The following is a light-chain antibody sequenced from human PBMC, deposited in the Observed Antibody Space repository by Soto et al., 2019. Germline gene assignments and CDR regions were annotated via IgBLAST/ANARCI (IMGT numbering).Light chain of an antibody. CDR3: QQSYSKPHT. Sequence: DIQMTQSPSSLSASVGDRVTVTCRASQSISTNLNWYQQKPGKAPKLLIYAASSLQSGVPSRLSGSGSGTDFTLTISSLQPEDFATYYCQQSYSKPHTFGQGTKLEIK. J-gene: IGKJ2*01. V-gene: IGKV1-39*01. CDR2: AAS. CDR1: QSISTN.